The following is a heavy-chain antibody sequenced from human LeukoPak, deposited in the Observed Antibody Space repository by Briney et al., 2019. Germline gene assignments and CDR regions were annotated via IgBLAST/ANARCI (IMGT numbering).Heavy chain of an antibody. V-gene: IGHV3-43*02. D-gene: IGHD6-19*01. CDR3: AREGPIAVAGFFDY. CDR1: GFTFEYYA. Sequence: PGGSLRLSCAASGFTFEYYAMNWVRQAPGKGLEWVSLITGDGGRTYFADFVKGRFTISRDNSKNSLYLQMNSLRAEDTALYYCAREGPIAVAGFFDYWGQGSLVTVSS. CDR2: ITGDGGRT. J-gene: IGHJ4*02.